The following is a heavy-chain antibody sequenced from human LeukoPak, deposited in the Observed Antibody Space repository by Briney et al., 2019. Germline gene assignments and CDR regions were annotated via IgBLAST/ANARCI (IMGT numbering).Heavy chain of an antibody. Sequence: ETLSLTCIVSGGSISSSSYYWGWIRQPPGKGLEWVSYISSTSSAISYADSVKGRFTISRDNAKNSLYLQMNSLRAEDTAVYYCARATYYDFWSGQNWFDPWGQGTLVTVSS. V-gene: IGHV3-48*01. CDR3: ARATYYDFWSGQNWFDP. CDR1: GGSISSSS. D-gene: IGHD3-3*01. CDR2: ISSTSSAI. J-gene: IGHJ5*02.